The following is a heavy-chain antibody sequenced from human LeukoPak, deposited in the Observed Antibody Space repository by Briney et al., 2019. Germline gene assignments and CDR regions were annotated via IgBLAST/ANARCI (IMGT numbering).Heavy chain of an antibody. V-gene: IGHV4-31*03. Sequence: PSQTLFLTCTVSGGSISSAAYYWSWIRQHPGKGLEWIGYIYYSGSTYYNPSLKSRVTISVDTSKNQFSLKLSSVTAADTAVYYCATCRRGSSGYYLDYWGQGTLVTVSS. CDR1: GGSISSAAYY. J-gene: IGHJ4*02. D-gene: IGHD3-22*01. CDR2: IYYSGST. CDR3: ATCRRGSSGYYLDY.